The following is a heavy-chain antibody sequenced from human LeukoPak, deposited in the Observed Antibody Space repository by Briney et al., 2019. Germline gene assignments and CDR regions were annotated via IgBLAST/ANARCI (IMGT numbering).Heavy chain of an antibody. Sequence: GGSLRLSYAASGFRVSDNYISWVRQAPGTGLEWVSVIYSSGSTYYTDSVKGRFTISRDISKNTLFLQMNSLRPEDTALYYCAREISHPLVYWGQGTLVIVSS. CDR3: AREISHPLVY. CDR2: IYSSGST. V-gene: IGHV3-66*01. D-gene: IGHD3-16*02. J-gene: IGHJ4*02. CDR1: GFRVSDNY.